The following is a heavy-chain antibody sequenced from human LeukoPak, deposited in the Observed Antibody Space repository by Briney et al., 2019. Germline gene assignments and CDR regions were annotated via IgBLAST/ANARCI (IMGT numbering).Heavy chain of an antibody. CDR2: IGSRSTSI. J-gene: IGHJ4*02. V-gene: IGHV3-21*01. D-gene: IGHD2-15*01. CDR1: GFTFTSHS. Sequence: GGSLRLSCAASGFTFTSHSMNWVRQAPGKGLEWVSSIGSRSTSIYYADSVKGRFTISRDNAKNSLYLQMNSLRTEDTAVYYCAKDGSSSQGDWGQGTLVTVSA. CDR3: AKDGSSSQGD.